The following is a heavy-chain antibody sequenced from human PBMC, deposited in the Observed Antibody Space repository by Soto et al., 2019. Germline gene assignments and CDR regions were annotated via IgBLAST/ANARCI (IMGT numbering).Heavy chain of an antibody. V-gene: IGHV4-59*01. J-gene: IGHJ5*02. D-gene: IGHD3-10*01. Sequence: QVQLQESGPGLVKPSETLSLTCTVSGGSMSSYYWSWIRQPPGKGLEWIGYIYYSGSTIYNPSLKRRVTISVDTSTNQFSLKLSSVTAADTAVYYCARYGSGSSVWFDPWGQGTLVTVSS. CDR3: ARYGSGSSVWFDP. CDR1: GGSMSSYY. CDR2: IYYSGST.